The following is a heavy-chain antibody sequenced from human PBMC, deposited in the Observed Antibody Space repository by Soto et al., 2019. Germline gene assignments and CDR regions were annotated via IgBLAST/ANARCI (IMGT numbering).Heavy chain of an antibody. V-gene: IGHV3-48*01. CDR2: ISSSSSTI. Sequence: GGSLRLSCAASGFTFSSYSMNWVRQAPGKGLEWVSYISSSSSTIYYADSVKGRFTISRDNAKNSLYLQMNSLRAEDTAVYYCARDGTVTTNWFDPWGQGTLVTVSS. D-gene: IGHD4-17*01. J-gene: IGHJ5*02. CDR1: GFTFSSYS. CDR3: ARDGTVTTNWFDP.